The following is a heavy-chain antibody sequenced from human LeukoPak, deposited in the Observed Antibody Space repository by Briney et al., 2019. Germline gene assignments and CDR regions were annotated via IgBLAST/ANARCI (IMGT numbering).Heavy chain of an antibody. V-gene: IGHV3-21*01. J-gene: IGHJ3*02. CDR1: GFTFSSYS. D-gene: IGHD3-22*01. Sequence: GGSLRLSCAASGFTFSSYSMNWVRQAPGKGLEWVSSISSSSSYIYYADSVKGRFTISRDNAKNSLYLQVNSLRAEDTAVYYCARAGGITIIREIKVLDAFDIWGQGTMVTVSS. CDR2: ISSSSSYI. CDR3: ARAGGITIIREIKVLDAFDI.